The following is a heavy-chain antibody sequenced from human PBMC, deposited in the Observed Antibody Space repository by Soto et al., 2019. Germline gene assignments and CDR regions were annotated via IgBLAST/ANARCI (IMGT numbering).Heavy chain of an antibody. J-gene: IGHJ2*01. D-gene: IGHD5-12*01. CDR1: GGTFSSYT. Sequence: QVQLVQSGAEVKKPGSSVTVSCKASGGTFSSYTISWVRQAPGQGLEWMGGIIPIFGTANYAQKFQGRVTITADESTSKAYMELSSLRSEDTAVYYCARGNHRWLQLWYFDLWGCGTLVTVSS. CDR3: ARGNHRWLQLWYFDL. V-gene: IGHV1-69*12. CDR2: IIPIFGTA.